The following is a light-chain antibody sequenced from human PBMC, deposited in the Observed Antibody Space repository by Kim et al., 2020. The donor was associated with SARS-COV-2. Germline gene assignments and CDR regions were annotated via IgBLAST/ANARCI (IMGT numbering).Light chain of an antibody. CDR2: GKN. J-gene: IGLJ1*01. CDR1: SLRSYY. CDR3: NFLDSSANTYV. Sequence: SSELTQDPAVSVALGQTVRITCQGDSLRSYYASWYQQKPGPAPVLVISGKNNRPSGIPDRFSGSSLGNLASLTITGAQAVDEAASYCNFLDSSANTYVFR. V-gene: IGLV3-19*01.